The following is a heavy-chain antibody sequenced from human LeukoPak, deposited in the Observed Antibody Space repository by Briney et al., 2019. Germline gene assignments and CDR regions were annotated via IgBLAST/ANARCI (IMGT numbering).Heavy chain of an antibody. CDR1: GFTFSSYS. V-gene: IGHV3-21*01. J-gene: IGHJ4*02. Sequence: GGSLRLSCAASGFTFSSYSMNWVRQAPGEGLEWVSSISSSSSYIYYADSVKGRFTISRDNAKNSLYLQMNSLRAEDTAVYYCARGGPHGYYFDYWGQGTLVTVSS. D-gene: IGHD1-26*01. CDR3: ARGGPHGYYFDY. CDR2: ISSSSSYI.